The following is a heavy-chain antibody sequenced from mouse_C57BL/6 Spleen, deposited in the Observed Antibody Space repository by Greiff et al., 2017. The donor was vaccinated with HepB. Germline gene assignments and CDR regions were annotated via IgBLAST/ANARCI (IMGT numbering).Heavy chain of an antibody. CDR2: INPSTGGT. D-gene: IGHD1-1*01. V-gene: IGHV1-42*01. J-gene: IGHJ2*01. Sequence: VQLKESGPELVKPGASVKISCKASGYSFTGYYMNWVKQSPEKSLEWIGEINPSTGGTTYNQKFKAKATLTVDKSSSTAYMQLKSLTSEDSAVYYCARRGYYGSSYDYWGQGTTLTVSS. CDR3: ARRGYYGSSYDY. CDR1: GYSFTGYY.